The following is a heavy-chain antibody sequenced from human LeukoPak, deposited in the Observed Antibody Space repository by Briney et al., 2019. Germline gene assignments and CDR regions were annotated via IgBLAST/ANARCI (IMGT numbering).Heavy chain of an antibody. D-gene: IGHD3-9*01. CDR2: ISGSGGST. CDR1: GFTFSSYS. CDR3: AKDLIWLFTGEDY. Sequence: PGGSLRLSCAASGFTFSSYSMNWVRQAPGKGLEWVSAISGSGGSTYYADSVKGRFTISRDNSKNTLYLQMNSLRAEDTAVYYCAKDLIWLFTGEDYWGQGTLVTVSS. J-gene: IGHJ4*02. V-gene: IGHV3-23*01.